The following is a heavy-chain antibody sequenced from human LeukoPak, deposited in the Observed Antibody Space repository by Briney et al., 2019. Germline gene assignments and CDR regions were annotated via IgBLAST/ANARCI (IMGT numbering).Heavy chain of an antibody. CDR2: ISRDSGSI. D-gene: IGHD3-10*01. V-gene: IGHV3-9*01. CDR1: GFTFDDYA. Sequence: GGSLRLSCAASGFTFDDYAIHWVRQAPGRGLEWVSGISRDSGSIGYAASVKGRFTISRDNAKNSLYLQMNNLRAEDTALYYCANRGGEYWGQGTLVTVSS. CDR3: ANRGGEY. J-gene: IGHJ4*02.